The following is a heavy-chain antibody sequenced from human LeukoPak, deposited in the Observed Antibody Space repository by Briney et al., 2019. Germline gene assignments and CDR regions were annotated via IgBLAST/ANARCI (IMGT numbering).Heavy chain of an antibody. CDR2: ISSSSSYI. J-gene: IGHJ4*02. V-gene: IGHV3-21*01. D-gene: IGHD1-26*01. CDR1: GFPFKRYS. Sequence: GPLDPSCAASGFPFKRYSMNGARPAQGKGREGVSSISSSSSYIYYADSVKGRFTISRDNAKNSLYLQMNSLRAEDTAVYYCARDYRRASGTYDYWGQGTLVTVSS. CDR3: ARDYRRASGTYDY.